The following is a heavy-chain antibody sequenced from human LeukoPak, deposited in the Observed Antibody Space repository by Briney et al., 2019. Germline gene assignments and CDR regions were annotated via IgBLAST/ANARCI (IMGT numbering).Heavy chain of an antibody. Sequence: ASVKVSCKVSGYTLTELSMHWVRQAPGKGLEWMGGFDPEDGETIYAQKFQGRVTMTEDTSTDTAYMELSSLRSEDTAVYYCATWHLGELSSDTGTPHAFDIWGQGTMVTVSS. CDR3: ATWHLGELSSDTGTPHAFDI. J-gene: IGHJ3*02. V-gene: IGHV1-24*01. CDR2: FDPEDGET. D-gene: IGHD3-16*02. CDR1: GYTLTELS.